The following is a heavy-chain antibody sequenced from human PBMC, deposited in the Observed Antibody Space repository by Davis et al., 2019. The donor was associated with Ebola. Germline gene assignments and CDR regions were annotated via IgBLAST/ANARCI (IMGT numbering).Heavy chain of an antibody. D-gene: IGHD1-7*01. J-gene: IGHJ5*02. CDR1: GYTFTGYY. V-gene: IGHV1-46*01. CDR3: ARGDPNWNYDGDWFDP. CDR2: IDPSGGST. Sequence: ASVKVSCKASGYTFTGYYMHWVRQAPGQGLECMGIIDPSGGSTSYAQKFQGRVTMTRDTSTSTVYMELSSLRSEDTAVYYCARGDPNWNYDGDWFDPWGQGTLVTVSS.